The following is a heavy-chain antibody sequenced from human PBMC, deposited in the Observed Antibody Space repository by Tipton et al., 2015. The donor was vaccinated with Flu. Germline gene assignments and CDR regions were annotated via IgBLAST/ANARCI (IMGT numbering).Heavy chain of an antibody. CDR2: MNPNSGNT. Sequence: QLVQSGAEVKKPGASVKVSCKASGYTFTSYDINWVRQATGQGLEWMGWMNPNSGNTGYAQKFQGRVTMTRNTSISTAYMELSSLRPEDTAVYYCAIRIAAEGWFDPWGQGTLVTVSS. V-gene: IGHV1-8*01. CDR1: GYTFTSYD. J-gene: IGHJ5*02. D-gene: IGHD6-13*01. CDR3: AIRIAAEGWFDP.